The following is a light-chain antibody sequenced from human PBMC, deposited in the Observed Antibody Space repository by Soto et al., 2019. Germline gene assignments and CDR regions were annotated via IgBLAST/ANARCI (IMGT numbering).Light chain of an antibody. CDR2: DAS. J-gene: IGKJ1*01. CDR3: QQYDTNPKT. V-gene: IGKV4-1*01. CDR1: QTLLYPSSNKNF. Sequence: DIVLTQSPDSLAVSLGERATIRCRSSQTLLYPSSNKNFLAWYQQRPGTAPKILIYDASTLESGVPSRFSGSGSGTEFSLTISRLQPEDFATYYCQQYDTNPKTFGQGTKVDIK.